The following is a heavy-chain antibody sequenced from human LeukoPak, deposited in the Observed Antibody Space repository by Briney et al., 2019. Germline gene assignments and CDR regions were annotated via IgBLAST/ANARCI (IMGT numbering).Heavy chain of an antibody. J-gene: IGHJ4*02. CDR3: ARERGGGTYSIDS. V-gene: IGHV4-31*03. CDR1: GGSISSGAYY. Sequence: SQTLSLTCTVSGGSISSGAYYWTWIRQHPGKGLEWIGYIYFSGSTYYNPSLKSRVTISVDTSKNHFSLKLSSVTAADTAVYYCARERGGGTYSIDSWGQGTLVTVSS. CDR2: IYFSGST. D-gene: IGHD2-15*01.